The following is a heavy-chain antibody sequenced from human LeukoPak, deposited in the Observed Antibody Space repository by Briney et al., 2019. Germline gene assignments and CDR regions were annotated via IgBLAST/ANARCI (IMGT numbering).Heavy chain of an antibody. Sequence: SSETLSLTCAVYGGSFSGYYWSWIRQPPGKGLEWIGEINHSGSTNYNPSLKSRVTISVDTSKNQFSLKLSSVTAADTAVYYCARGRGNWNYAYYWFDPWSQGTLVTVSS. V-gene: IGHV4-34*01. D-gene: IGHD1-7*01. J-gene: IGHJ5*02. CDR1: GGSFSGYY. CDR2: INHSGST. CDR3: ARGRGNWNYAYYWFDP.